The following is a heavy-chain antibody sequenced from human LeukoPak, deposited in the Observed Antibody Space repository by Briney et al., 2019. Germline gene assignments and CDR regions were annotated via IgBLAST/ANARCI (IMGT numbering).Heavy chain of an antibody. J-gene: IGHJ4*02. D-gene: IGHD3-22*01. CDR1: GGTSNSHA. CDR3: ATTNDGGGYQWGDFFDF. V-gene: IGHV1-69*04. Sequence: SVKVSCKASGGTSNSHAISWVRQAPGQGLEWMGRIIPNLGTTNRAQNFQDRVTLTADKSTNTAYMELTSLTSDDAAVYYCATTNDGGGYQWGDFFDFWGQGTLVTVSS. CDR2: IIPNLGTT.